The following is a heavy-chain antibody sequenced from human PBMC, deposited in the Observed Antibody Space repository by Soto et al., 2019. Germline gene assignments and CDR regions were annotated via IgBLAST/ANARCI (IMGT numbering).Heavy chain of an antibody. V-gene: IGHV4-59*01. Sequence: SETLSLTCTVSGGSISSFYWSWIRQPPGKGLEWVGNIYHSGSTNYNPSLKSRVTMSIDTSKKKFSLNLTSVTAADTAVYFCARLGDEMDFWGPGTLVTVSS. CDR2: IYHSGST. D-gene: IGHD3-16*01. CDR1: GGSISSFY. CDR3: ARLGDEMDF. J-gene: IGHJ4*02.